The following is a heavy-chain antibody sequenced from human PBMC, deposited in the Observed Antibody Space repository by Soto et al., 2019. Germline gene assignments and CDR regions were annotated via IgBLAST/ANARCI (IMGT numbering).Heavy chain of an antibody. D-gene: IGHD6-6*01. CDR1: GFTFSSYG. CDR3: AKDREQLPGY. Sequence: GGSLRLSCAASGFTFSSYGMHWVRQAPGKGLEWVAVISYDGSNKYYADSVKGRFTISRDNSKNTLYLQMNSLRAEDTAVYYCAKDREQLPGYWGQGTLVTVSS. J-gene: IGHJ4*02. V-gene: IGHV3-30*18. CDR2: ISYDGSNK.